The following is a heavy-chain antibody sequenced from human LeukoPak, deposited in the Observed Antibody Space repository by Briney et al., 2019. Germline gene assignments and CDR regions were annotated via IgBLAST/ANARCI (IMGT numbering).Heavy chain of an antibody. V-gene: IGHV1-18*01. CDR2: ISAYNGNT. CDR1: GYTFTSYG. CDR3: ARDRVYDYVWGSYRPLDY. D-gene: IGHD3-16*02. J-gene: IGHJ4*02. Sequence: ASVKVSCKASGYTFTSYGISWVRQAPGQGLEWMGWISAYNGNTNHAQKLQGRVTMTTDTSTSTAYMELRSLRSDDTAVYYCARDRVYDYVWGSYRPLDYWGQGTLVTVSS.